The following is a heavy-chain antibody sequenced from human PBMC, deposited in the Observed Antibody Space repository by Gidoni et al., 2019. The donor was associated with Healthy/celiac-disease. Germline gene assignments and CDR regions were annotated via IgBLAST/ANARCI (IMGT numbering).Heavy chain of an antibody. V-gene: IGHV1-46*01. D-gene: IGHD2-21*02. Sequence: QVQLVQSGAEVKKPGASVKVSCKASGYNFTSYYMHWVRQAPGQGLEWMGIINPSGGSTSYAQKFQGRVTMTRDTSTSTVYMELSSLRSEDTAVYYCARGGHIVVVTAIQGAFDIWGQGTMVTVSS. J-gene: IGHJ3*02. CDR2: INPSGGST. CDR3: ARGGHIVVVTAIQGAFDI. CDR1: GYNFTSYY.